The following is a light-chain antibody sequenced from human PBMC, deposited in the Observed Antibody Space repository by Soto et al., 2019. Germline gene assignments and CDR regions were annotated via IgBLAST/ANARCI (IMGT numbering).Light chain of an antibody. CDR2: AAS. Sequence: EIVLTQSPATLSVSPGERATLSCRASQSVSSNLAWYQLKPDQAPRLLFYAASTRATGIPARFSGSGSGTEFTLTISSLQSEDFAVYYCHQYDNWPMCTFGQGTKLEIK. CDR3: HQYDNWPMCT. CDR1: QSVSSN. V-gene: IGKV3-15*01. J-gene: IGKJ2*02.